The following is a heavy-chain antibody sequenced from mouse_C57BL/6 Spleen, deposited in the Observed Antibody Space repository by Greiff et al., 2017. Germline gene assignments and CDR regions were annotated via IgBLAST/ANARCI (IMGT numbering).Heavy chain of an antibody. CDR3: ARSEGMITRFFDY. Sequence: QVQLKESGPELVKPGASVKISCKASGYTFTDYYINWVKQRPGQGLEWIGWIFPGSGSTYYNEKFKGKATLTVDKSSSTAYMLLSSLTSEDSAVYFCARSEGMITRFFDYWGQGTTLTVSS. V-gene: IGHV1-75*01. D-gene: IGHD2-4*01. J-gene: IGHJ2*01. CDR2: IFPGSGST. CDR1: GYTFTDYY.